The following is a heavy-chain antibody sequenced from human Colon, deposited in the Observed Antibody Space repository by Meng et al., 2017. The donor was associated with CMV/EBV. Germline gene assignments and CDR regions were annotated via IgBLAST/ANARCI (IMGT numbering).Heavy chain of an antibody. CDR1: GYSLTSYW. CDR3: ARQSIGYCTNGVFSHFDY. D-gene: IGHD2-8*01. J-gene: IGHJ4*02. CDR2: IYPGDSDT. V-gene: IGHV5-51*01. Sequence: GEALEISWKGSGYSLTSYWIGWVRQMPGKGLEGVGIIYPGDSDTIYSPTYQGQVTISDDKSISTPYLQWSSLKASDTAMYYCARQSIGYCTNGVFSHFDYWGQGTLVTVSS.